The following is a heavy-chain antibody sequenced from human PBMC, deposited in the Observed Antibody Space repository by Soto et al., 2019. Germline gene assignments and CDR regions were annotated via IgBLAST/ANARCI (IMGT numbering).Heavy chain of an antibody. J-gene: IGHJ4*02. CDR1: GFTFSSYA. CDR2: ISGSGGST. V-gene: IGHV3-23*01. Sequence: GGSLRLSCAASGFTFSSYAMSWVRQAPGKGLEWVSAISGSGGSTYCADSVKGRFTISRDNSKNTLYLQMNSLRAEDTAVYYCAKLGRFLEWYSQPNGFDYWGQGTLVTVSS. D-gene: IGHD3-3*01. CDR3: AKLGRFLEWYSQPNGFDY.